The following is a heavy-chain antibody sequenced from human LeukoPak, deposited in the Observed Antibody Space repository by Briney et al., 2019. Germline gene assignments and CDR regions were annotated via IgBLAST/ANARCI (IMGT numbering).Heavy chain of an antibody. CDR2: IIPILGIA. J-gene: IGHJ4*02. D-gene: IGHD3-16*02. CDR3: AREPDYVWGSYRQFDY. CDR1: GGTFSSYA. V-gene: IGHV1-69*04. Sequence: SVKVSCKASGGTFSSYAISWVRQAPGQGLEWMGRIIPILGIANYAQKFQGRVTITADKSTSSAYMELSSLRSEDTAVYYCAREPDYVWGSYRQFDYWGQGTLVTVSS.